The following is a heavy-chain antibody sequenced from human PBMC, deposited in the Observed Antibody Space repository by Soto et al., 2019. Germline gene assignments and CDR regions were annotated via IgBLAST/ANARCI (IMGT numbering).Heavy chain of an antibody. D-gene: IGHD2-15*01. J-gene: IGHJ4*02. V-gene: IGHV3-21*01. CDR3: ARSLVVVAATDY. CDR1: GFTFSSYS. CDR2: ISSSSSYI. Sequence: GGSLRLSCXASGFTFSSYSMNWVRQAPGKGLEWVSSISSSSSYIYYADSVKGRFTISRDNAKNSLYLQMNSLRAEDTAVYYCARSLVVVAATDYWGQGTLVTVSS.